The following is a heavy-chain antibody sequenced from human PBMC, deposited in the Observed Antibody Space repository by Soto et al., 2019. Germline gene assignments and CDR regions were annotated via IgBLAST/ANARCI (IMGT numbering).Heavy chain of an antibody. V-gene: IGHV3-30-3*01. J-gene: IGHJ4*02. D-gene: IGHD5-18*01. CDR1: GFTFSGYA. CDR2: ISYDGSNK. CDR3: ARTRIQLWLRDFDY. Sequence: QVQLMESGGGVVQPGRSLRLSCAASGFTFSGYAMHWVRQAPGKGLEWVAVISYDGSNKYFADSVKGRFTISRDNSENTVYLQMNSLRAEDTAVNYCARTRIQLWLRDFDYWGQGTLVTVSS.